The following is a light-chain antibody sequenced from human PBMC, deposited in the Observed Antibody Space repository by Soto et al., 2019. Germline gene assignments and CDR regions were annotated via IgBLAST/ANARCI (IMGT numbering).Light chain of an antibody. CDR2: GAS. CDR1: QNVSNR. Sequence: EIVMTQSPAMLSVSPGDRATLSCRASQNVSNRLAWYQQKAGQPPRLLIYGASTRATGIPARFSGSVSGTEFTLTISSLQSEDFAVYYCQHFNSWPLLFGQGTKVEIK. V-gene: IGKV3-15*01. CDR3: QHFNSWPLL. J-gene: IGKJ1*01.